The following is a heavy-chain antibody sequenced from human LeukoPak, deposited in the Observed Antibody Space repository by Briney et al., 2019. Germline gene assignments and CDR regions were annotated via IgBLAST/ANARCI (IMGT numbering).Heavy chain of an antibody. J-gene: IGHJ4*02. V-gene: IGHV3-21*01. D-gene: IGHD6-13*01. CDR1: GFSFSSYS. Sequence: PGGSLRLSCAASGFSFSSYSMNWVRQAPGKGLEWVSSISSSSSYIYYADSVKGRFTISRDNAKNSLYLQMNSLRAEDTAVYYCAPIGLPIAAAGVSGYWGQGTLVTVSS. CDR2: ISSSSSYI. CDR3: APIGLPIAAAGVSGY.